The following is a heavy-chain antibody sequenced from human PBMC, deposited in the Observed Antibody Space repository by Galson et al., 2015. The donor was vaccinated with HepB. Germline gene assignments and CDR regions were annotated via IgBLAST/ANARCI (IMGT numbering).Heavy chain of an antibody. CDR3: ARAGGYNWNYFDY. D-gene: IGHD1-20*01. CDR1: GFTFSDYY. CDR2: ISSSGYTI. J-gene: IGHJ4*02. V-gene: IGHV3-11*01. Sequence: SLRLSCAASGFTFSDYYMNWIRQAPGKGLEWLSYISSSGYTIYYADSVKGRFTISRDNAKNSLYLQMDSRRAEDTAGYYCARAGGYNWNYFDYWGQGTLVTVSS.